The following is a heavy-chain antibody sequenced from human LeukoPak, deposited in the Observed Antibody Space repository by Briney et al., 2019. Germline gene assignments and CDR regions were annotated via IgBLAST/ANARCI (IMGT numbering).Heavy chain of an antibody. J-gene: IGHJ6*03. CDR1: GFTFSSYS. D-gene: IGHD2-2*01. Sequence: PGGSLRLSCAASGFTFSSYSMNWVRQAPGKGLEWVSSISSSSSYIYYADSVKGRFTISRDNAKNSLYLQMNSLRAEDTAVYYCARDLVVVVPVATLYYYYYYMDVWDKGTTVTVSS. V-gene: IGHV3-21*01. CDR3: ARDLVVVVPVATLYYYYYYMDV. CDR2: ISSSSSYI.